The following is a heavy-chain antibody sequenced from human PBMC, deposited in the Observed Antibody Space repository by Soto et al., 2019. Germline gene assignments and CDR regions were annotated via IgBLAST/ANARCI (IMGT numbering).Heavy chain of an antibody. D-gene: IGHD2-21*01. V-gene: IGHV3-13*01. CDR3: ARDQGERLLEFGPPNYGMYV. CDR2: IGTAGDT. CDR1: GFTFSSYD. J-gene: IGHJ6*02. Sequence: PGGSLRLSCAASGFTFSSYDMHWVRQATGKGLEWVSAIGTAGDTYYPGSVKGRFTISRENAKNSLYLQMNSLRAEDTAVYYCARDQGERLLEFGPPNYGMYVWGQGTKVPGSS.